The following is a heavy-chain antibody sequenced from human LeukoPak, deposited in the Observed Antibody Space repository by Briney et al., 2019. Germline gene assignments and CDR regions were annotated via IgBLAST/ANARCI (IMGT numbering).Heavy chain of an antibody. CDR3: ARDRVGPGYSFDY. J-gene: IGHJ4*02. CDR1: GFTFRNYG. D-gene: IGHD5-18*01. Sequence: GGSLRLSCAASGFTFRNYGMNWVRQAPGKGLEWVAVIWYDGSSKYYADSVKGRFTISRDNSKNTLYLQMNSLRAEDTAVYYCARDRVGPGYSFDYWGQGTLVTVSS. V-gene: IGHV3-33*01. CDR2: IWYDGSSK.